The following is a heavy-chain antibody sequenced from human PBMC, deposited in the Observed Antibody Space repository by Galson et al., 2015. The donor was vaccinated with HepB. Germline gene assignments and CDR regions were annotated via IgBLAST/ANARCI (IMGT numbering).Heavy chain of an antibody. V-gene: IGHV1-58*02. D-gene: IGHD1-26*01. CDR2: IVVGSGNT. Sequence: SVKVSCKASGFTFTSSAMQWVRQARGQRLEWIGWIVVGSGNTNYAQKFQERVTITRDMSTSTAYMELSSLRSEDTAVYYCAASLVGATTSFDYWGQGTLVTVSS. CDR3: AASLVGATTSFDY. CDR1: GFTFTSSA. J-gene: IGHJ4*02.